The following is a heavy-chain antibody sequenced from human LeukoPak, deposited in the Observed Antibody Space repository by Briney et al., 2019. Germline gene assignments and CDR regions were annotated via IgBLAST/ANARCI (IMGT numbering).Heavy chain of an antibody. J-gene: IGHJ4*02. Sequence: GGSLRLSCKGSGYSFANYWIVWVRQMPGKGLELMGVIYPGDSDTRYSPSFQGQVTISADKSISTAYLQWSSLKASDTAMYYCARRVSGYDVCDYWGQGTLVTASS. D-gene: IGHD5-12*01. CDR1: GYSFANYW. V-gene: IGHV5-51*01. CDR3: ARRVSGYDVCDY. CDR2: IYPGDSDT.